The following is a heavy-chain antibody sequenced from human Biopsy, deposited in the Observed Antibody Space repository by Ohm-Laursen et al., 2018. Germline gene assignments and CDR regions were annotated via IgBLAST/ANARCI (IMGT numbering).Heavy chain of an antibody. CDR1: GGPIDSYY. Sequence: SETLSLTCTVSGGPIDSYYWSWIRQPPGKALEWIGYIYFNGRTSYNPSLKSRVTMSVNTSKKQFSLRLSSVTAADTAVYYCASAGYNPDWNFDLWGRGTWVTVSS. V-gene: IGHV4-59*12. CDR3: ASAGYNPDWNFDL. CDR2: IYFNGRT. J-gene: IGHJ2*01. D-gene: IGHD5-24*01.